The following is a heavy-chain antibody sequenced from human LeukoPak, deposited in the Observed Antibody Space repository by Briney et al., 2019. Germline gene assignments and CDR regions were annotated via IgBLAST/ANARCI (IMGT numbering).Heavy chain of an antibody. J-gene: IGHJ4*02. CDR1: EFTVSSNY. Sequence: PGGSLRLSCAASEFTVSSNYMNWVRQAPGKGLEWVSAIYSGGSTYYADSVKGRLTISRDNSKNTLYLQMNSLRAEDTAVYYCAGGARRQQPFDYWGQGTLVTVSS. D-gene: IGHD6-13*01. CDR3: AGGARRQQPFDY. CDR2: IYSGGST. V-gene: IGHV3-66*01.